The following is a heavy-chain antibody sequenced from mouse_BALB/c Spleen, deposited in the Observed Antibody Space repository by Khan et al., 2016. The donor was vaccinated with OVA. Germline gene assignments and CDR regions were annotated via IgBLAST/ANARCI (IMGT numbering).Heavy chain of an antibody. CDR1: GYSITSDYA. V-gene: IGHV3-2*02. D-gene: IGHD1-1*01. CDR3: ARVYGGDFDY. J-gene: IGHJ2*02. CDR2: ISYSGNT. Sequence: EVQLQESGPGLVKPSQSLSLTCTVTGYSITSDYAWNWIRQFPGNKLEWMGFISYSGNTKYNPSLKIPFSFTRDTSKNQFFLQLNSVTTEDTATYYCARVYGGDFDYWGQGTSLTVSS.